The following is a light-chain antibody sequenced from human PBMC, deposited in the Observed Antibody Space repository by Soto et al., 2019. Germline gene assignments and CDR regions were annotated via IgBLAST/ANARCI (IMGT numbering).Light chain of an antibody. CDR1: QSVKSSY. CDR2: GAS. CDR3: QQYGSSPRT. V-gene: IGKV3-20*01. Sequence: IGLTQSPGTLSLSPGETATLPCRASQSVKSSYLAWYQQKPGQAPRLVIYGASSRATGIPDRFSGSGAVTDFTLTISRLEPEDFAVYFCQQYGSSPRTFGQGTKVDIK. J-gene: IGKJ1*01.